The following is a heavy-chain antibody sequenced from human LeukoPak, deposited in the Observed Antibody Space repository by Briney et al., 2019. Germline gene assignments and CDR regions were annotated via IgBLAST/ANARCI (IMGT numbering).Heavy chain of an antibody. J-gene: IGHJ4*02. Sequence: GGSLRLSCAASGSTFSNYGMHWLRQAPGKGLEWLAFIRYDGSNKYYADSVKGRFTISRDNSKNTLYLQMNSLRAEDTAGDYCAKHRFSSGYCSLDYWGQGTLVTVSS. CDR3: AKHRFSSGYCSLDY. V-gene: IGHV3-30*02. CDR2: IRYDGSNK. D-gene: IGHD6-19*01. CDR1: GSTFSNYG.